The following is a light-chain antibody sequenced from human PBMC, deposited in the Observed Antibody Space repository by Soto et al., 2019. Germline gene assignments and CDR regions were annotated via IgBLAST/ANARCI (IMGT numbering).Light chain of an antibody. CDR1: SSDVGNYNY. CDR2: DVS. V-gene: IGLV2-11*01. CDR3: CSYAGSYV. J-gene: IGLJ1*01. Sequence: QSALTQPRSVSGSPGQSVTISCTGTSSDVGNYNYVSWYQQHPGKAPKLMIYDVSKRPSGVPDRFSGSKSGNTASLTISGLQAEDEAYYYCCSYAGSYVFGTGTKLPS.